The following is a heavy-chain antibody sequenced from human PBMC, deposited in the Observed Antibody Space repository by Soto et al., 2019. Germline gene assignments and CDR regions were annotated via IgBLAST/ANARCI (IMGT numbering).Heavy chain of an antibody. CDR3: ARGGYFDSSNYLAY. J-gene: IGHJ4*02. D-gene: IGHD3-22*01. Sequence: VSFHAYVYTFTNCGINWVRRAPGRGLEWMGWINPGNGNTKYSQQFQGRVIIDRDTSASTAYMELSSLRSEDTAVYYCARGGYFDSSNYLAYWGPGTLVPVSS. CDR2: INPGNGNT. V-gene: IGHV1-3*01. CDR1: VYTFTNCG.